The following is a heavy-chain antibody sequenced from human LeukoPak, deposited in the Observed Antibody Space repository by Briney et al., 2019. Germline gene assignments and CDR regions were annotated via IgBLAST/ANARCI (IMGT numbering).Heavy chain of an antibody. J-gene: IGHJ4*02. V-gene: IGHV4-31*03. CDR3: GRDSKELASPGMDY. CDR1: GGSIRSGGYY. CDR2: IYYSGST. Sequence: PSDTLSLTCTVAGGSIRSGGYYWSWIRRHPGKGLEWIGYIYYSGSTYSNPSLKSRVTMSVDTSKNQFSLKLNSVTAADTAVYYCGRDSKELASPGMDYWGQGTLVTVSS. D-gene: IGHD5-12*01.